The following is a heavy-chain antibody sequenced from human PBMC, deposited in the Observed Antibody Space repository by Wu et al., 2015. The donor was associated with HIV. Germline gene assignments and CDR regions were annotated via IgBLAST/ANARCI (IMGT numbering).Heavy chain of an antibody. D-gene: IGHD2-21*01. CDR2: LNPNTGGA. Sequence: QVQLVQSGAEVKRPGASVRVSCRTSGYSFTAYYTHWVRQAPGQGLEWMGRLNPNTGGADSSQKFQGRVTLTRDTSINTAYMDLRRLRVDDSATYYCASGIQAGGANYWGQGTLVTVSS. CDR1: GYSFTAYY. V-gene: IGHV1-2*02. J-gene: IGHJ4*02. CDR3: ASGIQAGGANY.